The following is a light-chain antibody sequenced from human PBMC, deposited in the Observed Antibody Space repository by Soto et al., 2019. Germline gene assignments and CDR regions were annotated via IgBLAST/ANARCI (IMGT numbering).Light chain of an antibody. CDR1: QSISSY. CDR3: QQSYSTWIT. Sequence: DIPMTQPPSSLSASVGDRVTITCRASQSISSYLNWYQQKPGKAPKLLIYAASSLQSGVPSRFSGSGSGTDFTLTISSLQPEDFATYYCQQSYSTWITFGQGTRLEIK. J-gene: IGKJ5*01. CDR2: AAS. V-gene: IGKV1-39*01.